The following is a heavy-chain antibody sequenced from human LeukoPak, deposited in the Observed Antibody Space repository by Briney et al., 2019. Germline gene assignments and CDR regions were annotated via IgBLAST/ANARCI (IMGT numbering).Heavy chain of an antibody. Sequence: ASVKVSCKASGYTFTDYYMHWVRQAPGQGLEWMGWINPNSGGTNYAQKFQGRVTMTRDTSISLAYMELSRLNSDDTAVYHCARAGGYGDYDLGYWGQGTLVTVSS. CDR3: ARAGGYGDYDLGY. V-gene: IGHV1-2*02. CDR1: GYTFTDYY. D-gene: IGHD4-17*01. J-gene: IGHJ4*02. CDR2: INPNSGGT.